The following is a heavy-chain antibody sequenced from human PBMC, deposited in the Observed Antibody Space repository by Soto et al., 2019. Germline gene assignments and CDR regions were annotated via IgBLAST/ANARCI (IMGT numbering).Heavy chain of an antibody. V-gene: IGHV1-69*13. CDR1: GGTFSSYA. CDR3: ARKYCSGGSCYSLCGPQGGGYYYYGMDV. CDR2: IIPIFGTA. Sequence: SVKVSCKASGGTFSSYAISWVRQAPGQGPEWMGGIIPIFGTANYAQKFQGRVTITADESTSTAYMELSSLRSEDTAVYYCARKYCSGGSCYSLCGPQGGGYYYYGMDVWGQGTTVTVSS. J-gene: IGHJ6*02. D-gene: IGHD2-15*01.